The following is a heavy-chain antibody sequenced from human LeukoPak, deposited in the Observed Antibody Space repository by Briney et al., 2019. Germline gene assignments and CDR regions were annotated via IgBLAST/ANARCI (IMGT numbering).Heavy chain of an antibody. CDR3: ARDPGIMLRGSRRGYDGNYYYMDV. Sequence: SQTLSLTCTVSGASISSDTYFWSWIRQPAGKGLEWIGRISSTGRTDYNPSLTSRVTISVDTSKNQLSMKLSSVTAADTAVYYCARDPGIMLRGSRRGYDGNYYYMDVWSKGTTVTISS. J-gene: IGHJ6*03. CDR2: ISSTGRT. D-gene: IGHD3-10*01. V-gene: IGHV4-61*02. CDR1: GASISSDTYF.